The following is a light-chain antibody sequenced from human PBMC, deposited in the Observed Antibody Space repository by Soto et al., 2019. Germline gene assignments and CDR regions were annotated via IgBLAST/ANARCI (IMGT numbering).Light chain of an antibody. Sequence: EIVLTQSPATLSLSPGERATLSCRASQSVSSSLAWYQQKPGQAPRLLIYDALNRATGIPARFSGSGSGTDFTLTISSLEPEDFAVYYCQQRSNWPLTFGGGTKVEIK. J-gene: IGKJ4*01. CDR3: QQRSNWPLT. CDR1: QSVSSS. V-gene: IGKV3-11*01. CDR2: DAL.